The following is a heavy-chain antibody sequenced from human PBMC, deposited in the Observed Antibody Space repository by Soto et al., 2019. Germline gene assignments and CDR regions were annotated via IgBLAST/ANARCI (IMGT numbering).Heavy chain of an antibody. Sequence: SQTLSLTCPISGYSVSSNTASWNCIRQSPSRGLEWLGRTYFRSKWYNDYAFSVKSRIIINPDTSNNQFSLQLNSVTPEDTAVYFCAKGDNLGPKTGYAFDPWGQGIMVTVSS. CDR2: TYFRSKWYN. D-gene: IGHD5-12*01. CDR1: GYSVSSNTAS. V-gene: IGHV6-1*01. CDR3: AKGDNLGPKTGYAFDP. J-gene: IGHJ5*02.